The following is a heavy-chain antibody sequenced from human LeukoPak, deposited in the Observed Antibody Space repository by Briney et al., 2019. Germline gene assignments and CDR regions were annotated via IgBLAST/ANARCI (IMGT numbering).Heavy chain of an antibody. CDR2: ISGSGGST. CDR3: AKDKYGSSWYYGMDV. Sequence: PGGSLRLSCAASGFTFSRYAMSWVRQAPGKGLEWVSAISGSGGSTYYADSVKGRFTISRDNSKNTLYLQMNSLRAEDTAVYYCAKDKYGSSWYYGMDVWGQGTTVTVSS. D-gene: IGHD6-13*01. V-gene: IGHV3-23*01. CDR1: GFTFSRYA. J-gene: IGHJ6*02.